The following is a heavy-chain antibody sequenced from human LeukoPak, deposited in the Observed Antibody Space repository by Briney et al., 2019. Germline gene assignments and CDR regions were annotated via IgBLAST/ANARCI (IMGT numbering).Heavy chain of an antibody. J-gene: IGHJ4*02. CDR3: AKDRIRGCSSTSCYPGGFDY. Sequence: GGSLRLSCAASGFTFSSYAMSWVRQAPGKGLEWVSAISGSGGNTYYADSVKGRFTISRDNSKNTLYLQMNSLRAEDTAVYYCAKDRIRGCSSTSCYPGGFDYWGQGTLVTVSS. D-gene: IGHD2-2*01. CDR2: ISGSGGNT. V-gene: IGHV3-23*01. CDR1: GFTFSSYA.